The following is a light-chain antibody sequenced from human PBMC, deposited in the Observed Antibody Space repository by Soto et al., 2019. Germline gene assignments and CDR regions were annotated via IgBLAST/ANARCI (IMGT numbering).Light chain of an antibody. J-gene: IGKJ1*01. Sequence: DIQMTQSPSSLSASVGDRVTITCRASQSISRYLNWYQQKPGKAPKLLIYGISTLQSGVPPRFSGSGSGTEFTLTINSLQPEDFAIYYCQQSHRTTWTFGQGTKVDIK. CDR1: QSISRY. CDR3: QQSHRTTWT. V-gene: IGKV1-39*01. CDR2: GIS.